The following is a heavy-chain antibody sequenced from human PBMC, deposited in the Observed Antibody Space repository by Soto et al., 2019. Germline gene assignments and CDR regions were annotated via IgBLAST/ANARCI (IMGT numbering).Heavy chain of an antibody. CDR3: ARDRRSGSYWSVADY. CDR2: ISSSSSTI. V-gene: IGHV3-48*02. CDR1: GFTFSSYS. J-gene: IGHJ4*02. Sequence: GGSLRLSCAASGFTFSSYSMNWVRQAPGKGLEWVSYISSSSSTIYYADSVKGRFTISRDNAKNSLYLQMNSLRDEDTAVYYCARDRRSGSYWSVADYWGQGTLVTVSS. D-gene: IGHD1-26*01.